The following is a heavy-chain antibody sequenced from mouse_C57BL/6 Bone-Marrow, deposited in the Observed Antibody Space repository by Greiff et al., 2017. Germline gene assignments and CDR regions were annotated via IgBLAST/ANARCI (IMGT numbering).Heavy chain of an antibody. V-gene: IGHV1-69*01. CDR2: IDPSDSYT. D-gene: IGHD1-1*01. CDR1: GYTFTSYW. Sequence: QVQLQQPGAELVMPGASVKLSCKASGYTFTSYWMHWVKQRPGQGLEWIGEIDPSDSYTNYNQKFKGKSTLTVDKSSSTAYMQLSSLTSEDSAVYYCAREYYSSSRYAMDYWGQGTSVTVSS. CDR3: AREYYSSSRYAMDY. J-gene: IGHJ4*01.